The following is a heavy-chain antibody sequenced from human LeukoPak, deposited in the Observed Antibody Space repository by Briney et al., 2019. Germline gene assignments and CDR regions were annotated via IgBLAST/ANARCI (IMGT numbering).Heavy chain of an antibody. CDR1: GFTFSYYG. Sequence: PGGSLRLSCAASGFTFSYYGMHWVRQAPGKGLEWMAFIRYDGNDKFYADSVKGRSTISRDTSRNTLYLQMNSLRLEDTAIYYCVKDLMRDRWFGESWGQGTLVTVSS. CDR2: IRYDGNDK. D-gene: IGHD3-10*01. CDR3: VKDLMRDRWFGES. J-gene: IGHJ5*02. V-gene: IGHV3-30*02.